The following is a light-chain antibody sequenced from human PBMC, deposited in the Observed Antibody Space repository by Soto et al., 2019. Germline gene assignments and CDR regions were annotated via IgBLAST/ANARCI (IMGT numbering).Light chain of an antibody. CDR2: GAS. CDR1: QRISNW. CDR3: QQAHSFPYT. V-gene: IGKV1-12*01. Sequence: DIQMTQSPSFVSASVGDRVAFTCRASQRISNWLAWYQQKPGKAPELLIYGASSLQSGVPSRFSGGGSGTDFTRNISSLQPEDFATSYCQQAHSFPYTFGQGTKLQIK. J-gene: IGKJ2*01.